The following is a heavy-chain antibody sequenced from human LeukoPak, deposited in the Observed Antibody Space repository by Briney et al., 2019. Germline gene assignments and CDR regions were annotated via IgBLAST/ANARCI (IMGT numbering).Heavy chain of an antibody. J-gene: IGHJ4*02. CDR1: GFTFSSYA. CDR3: ARLRGGSSDFDY. D-gene: IGHD1-26*01. V-gene: IGHV3-30-3*01. CDR2: ISYDGSNK. Sequence: PGRSLRLSCAASGFTFSSYAMHWVRQAPGKGLEWVAVISYDGSNKYYADSVKGRFTISRDNSKNTLYLQMSSLRAEDTAVYYCARLRGGSSDFDYWGQGTLVTVSS.